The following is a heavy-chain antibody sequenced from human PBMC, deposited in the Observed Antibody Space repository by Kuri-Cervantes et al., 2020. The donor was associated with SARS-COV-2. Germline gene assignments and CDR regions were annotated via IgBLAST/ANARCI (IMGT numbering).Heavy chain of an antibody. Sequence: ASVKVSCKASGYTFTSYGISWVRQAPGQGLEWMGWISAYNGNTNYAQKLQGRVTMTTDTSTSTAYMELRSLRSDDTAVYYCAETYYYGSGSYGWFDPWGQGTLVTVSS. CDR2: ISAYNGNT. D-gene: IGHD3-10*01. V-gene: IGHV1-18*04. CDR3: AETYYYGSGSYGWFDP. J-gene: IGHJ5*02. CDR1: GYTFTSYG.